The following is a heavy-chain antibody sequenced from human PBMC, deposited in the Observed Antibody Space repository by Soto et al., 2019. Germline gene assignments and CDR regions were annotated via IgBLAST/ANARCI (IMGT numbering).Heavy chain of an antibody. J-gene: IGHJ6*02. V-gene: IGHV4-31*03. Sequence: QVQLQESGPGLVKPSQTLSLTCTVSGGSISSGGYYWSWIRQHPGKGLEWIGYIYYSGSTYYNPSLKSRVTLSVDTSKNQFSLKLSSVTAADTAVYYCARDTAYYDILTGTYYGMDVWGQGTTVTVSS. CDR3: ARDTAYYDILTGTYYGMDV. D-gene: IGHD3-9*01. CDR1: GGSISSGGYY. CDR2: IYYSGST.